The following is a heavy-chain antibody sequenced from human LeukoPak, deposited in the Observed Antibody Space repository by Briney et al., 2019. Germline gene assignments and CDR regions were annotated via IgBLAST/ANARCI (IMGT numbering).Heavy chain of an antibody. CDR1: GVSFSGYY. Sequence: SETLSLTCAVYGVSFSGYYWSWIRQPPGKGLEWIGEINHSGSTNYNPSLKSRVTISVDTSKNQFSLKLSSVTAADTAVYYCARASAYSSSSGVNYWGQGALVTVSS. D-gene: IGHD6-6*01. V-gene: IGHV4-34*01. CDR3: ARASAYSSSSGVNY. CDR2: INHSGST. J-gene: IGHJ4*02.